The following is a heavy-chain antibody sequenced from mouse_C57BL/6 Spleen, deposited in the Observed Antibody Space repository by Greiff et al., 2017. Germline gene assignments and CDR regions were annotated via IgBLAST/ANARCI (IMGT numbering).Heavy chain of an antibody. D-gene: IGHD2-4*01. Sequence: QVQLQQPGAELVRPGSSVKLSCKASGYTFTSYWMDWVKQRPGQGLEWIGNIYPSDSETHYNQKFKDKATLTVDKSSSTAYMQLSSLTSEDSAVYYCARARDYDAYWGQGTLVTVSA. CDR2: IYPSDSET. V-gene: IGHV1-61*01. J-gene: IGHJ3*01. CDR3: ARARDYDAY. CDR1: GYTFTSYW.